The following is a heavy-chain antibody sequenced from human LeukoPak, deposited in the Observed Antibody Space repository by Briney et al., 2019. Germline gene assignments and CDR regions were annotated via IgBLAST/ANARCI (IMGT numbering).Heavy chain of an antibody. CDR3: AKSATVTTFFDY. D-gene: IGHD4-17*01. CDR2: ISYDGSNK. V-gene: IGHV3-30*18. Sequence: GGSLRLSCAASGFTFSSYWMLWVRQAPGKGLEWVAVISYDGSNKYYADSVKGRFTISRDNSKNTLYLQMNSLRAEDTAVYYCAKSATVTTFFDYWGQGTLVTVSS. CDR1: GFTFSSYW. J-gene: IGHJ4*02.